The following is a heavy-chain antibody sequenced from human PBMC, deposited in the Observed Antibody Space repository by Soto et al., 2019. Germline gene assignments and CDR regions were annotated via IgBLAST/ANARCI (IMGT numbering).Heavy chain of an antibody. V-gene: IGHV4-59*08. J-gene: IGHJ4*02. CDR3: ARTSGGYSYGYQPPSLDY. CDR2: IYYSGST. CDR1: GGSISSYY. D-gene: IGHD5-18*01. Sequence: SETLSLTCTVSGGSISSYYWSWIRQPPGKGLEWIGYIYYSGSTNYNPSLKSRVTISVDTSKNQFSLKLSSVTAADTAVYYCARTSGGYSYGYQPPSLDYWGQGTLVTVSS.